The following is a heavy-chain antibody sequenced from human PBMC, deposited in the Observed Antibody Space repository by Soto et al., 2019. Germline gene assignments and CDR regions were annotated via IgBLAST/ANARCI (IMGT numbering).Heavy chain of an antibody. CDR2: IYYSGST. Sequence: PSETLSLTCTVSGGSISSSSYYWGWIRQPPGKGLEWIGSIYYSGSTYYNPSLKSRVTISVDTSKNQFSLKLSSVTAADTAVYYCARRRLVSGWFDPWGQGTLVTVSS. CDR1: GGSISSSSYY. CDR3: ARRRLVSGWFDP. J-gene: IGHJ5*02. D-gene: IGHD6-19*01. V-gene: IGHV4-39*01.